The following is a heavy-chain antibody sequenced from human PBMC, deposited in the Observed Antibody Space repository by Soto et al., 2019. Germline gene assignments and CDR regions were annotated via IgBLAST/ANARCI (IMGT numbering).Heavy chain of an antibody. V-gene: IGHV4-30-4*01. CDR2: IYYGGST. J-gene: IGHJ6*02. D-gene: IGHD4-17*01. CDR1: GGSISSGDYY. CDR3: ARDFIATVKNYYYYYGMDV. Sequence: SETLSLTCTVSGGSISSGDYYWSWIRQPPGKGLEWIGYIYYGGSTYYNPSLKSRVTISVDTSKNQFSLKLSSVTAADTAVYYCARDFIATVKNYYYYYGMDVWGQGTTVTVSS.